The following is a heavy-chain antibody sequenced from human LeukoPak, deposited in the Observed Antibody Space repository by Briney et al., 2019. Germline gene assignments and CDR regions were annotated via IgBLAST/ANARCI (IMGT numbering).Heavy chain of an antibody. CDR2: INPNSGGT. V-gene: IGHV1-2*02. Sequence: GASVTVSFKASGYTFTGYYMHWVRQAPGQGLEWMGWINPNSGGTNYAQKFQGRVTMTRDTSISTAYMELSRLRSDDTAVYYCARDPHYYDSSGYSFDIWGQGTMVTVSS. J-gene: IGHJ3*02. CDR3: ARDPHYYDSSGYSFDI. CDR1: GYTFTGYY. D-gene: IGHD3-22*01.